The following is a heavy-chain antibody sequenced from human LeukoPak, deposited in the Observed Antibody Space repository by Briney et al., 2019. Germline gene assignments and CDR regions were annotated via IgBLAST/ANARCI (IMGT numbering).Heavy chain of an antibody. Sequence: VASVKVSCKASGGTFSSYAISWVRQAPGQGLEWMGGIIPIFGTANYAQKFQGRVTITADESTSTAYMELSSLRSEDTAVYYCARGTEWLGEYYYGMDVWGQGTTVTVSS. CDR2: IIPIFGTA. D-gene: IGHD5-12*01. CDR3: ARGTEWLGEYYYGMDV. V-gene: IGHV1-69*13. CDR1: GGTFSSYA. J-gene: IGHJ6*02.